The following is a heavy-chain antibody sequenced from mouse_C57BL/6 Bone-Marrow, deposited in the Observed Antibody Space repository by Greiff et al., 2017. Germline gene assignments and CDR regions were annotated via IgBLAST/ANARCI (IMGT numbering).Heavy chain of an antibody. V-gene: IGHV10-1*01. Sequence: EVKLVESGGGLVQPKGSLKLSCAASGFSFNTYAMNWVRQAPGKGLEWVARIRSKSNNYATYYADSVKDRFTISRDDSESMLYLQMNNLKTEDTAMYYCVRHETGTGDAMDYWGQGTSVTVSS. CDR3: VRHETGTGDAMDY. J-gene: IGHJ4*01. CDR2: IRSKSNNYAT. D-gene: IGHD4-1*01. CDR1: GFSFNTYA.